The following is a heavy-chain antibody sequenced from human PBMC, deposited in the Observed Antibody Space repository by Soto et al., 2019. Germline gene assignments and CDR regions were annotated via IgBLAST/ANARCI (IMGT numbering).Heavy chain of an antibody. J-gene: IGHJ4*02. CDR1: GGSFSGYY. D-gene: IGHD4-17*01. Sequence: PSETLSLTCAVYGGSFSGYYWSWIRQPPGKGLEWIGEINHSGSTNYNPSLKSRVTISVDTSKNQFSLKLSSVTAADTAVYYCARGLRDRRFYYWGQGTQVTVSS. V-gene: IGHV4-34*01. CDR2: INHSGST. CDR3: ARGLRDRRFYY.